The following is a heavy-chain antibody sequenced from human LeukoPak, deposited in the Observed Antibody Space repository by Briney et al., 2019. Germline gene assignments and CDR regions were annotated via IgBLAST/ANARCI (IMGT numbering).Heavy chain of an antibody. Sequence: GGSLRLSCVASEFTFSRDWMSWVRQAPGKGLEWVGNIQPDGSEQYPVDSVKGRFTISRDNARNSLFLQMNSLRVEDTAVYYCASQSFARFDPWGQGTLVTVSS. CDR2: IQPDGSEQ. CDR3: ASQSFARFDP. V-gene: IGHV3-7*01. J-gene: IGHJ5*02. D-gene: IGHD3-16*01. CDR1: EFTFSRDW.